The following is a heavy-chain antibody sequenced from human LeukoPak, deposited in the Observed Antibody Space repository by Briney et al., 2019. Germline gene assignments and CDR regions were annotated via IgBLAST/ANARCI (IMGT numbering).Heavy chain of an antibody. V-gene: IGHV4-34*01. CDR1: GGSLSGFY. CDR3: ARGVWETMVRGVTHFYYYYYYMDV. CDR2: GNYSGRN. Sequence: SETLSLTCAVYGGSLSGFYWARVRPPPREGLELIGEGNYSGRNNYNPSLESRVTIAIDTSKIQFSLKLNSVTAADTAVYYCARGVWETMVRGVTHFYYYYYYMDVWGKGTTVTISS. J-gene: IGHJ6*03. D-gene: IGHD3-10*01.